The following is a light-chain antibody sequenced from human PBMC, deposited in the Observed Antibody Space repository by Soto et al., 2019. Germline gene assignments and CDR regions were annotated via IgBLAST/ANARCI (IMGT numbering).Light chain of an antibody. CDR1: QSVVTN. V-gene: IGKV3-15*01. Sequence: EIVMTQSPATLSLSPGERATLSCRASQSVVTNLAWYQQKPGQAPRLLIFAVSTRATGTPARFSGSGSGTEFTLTISSLQSEDFAVYYCHHYNNWPHTFGQGTKLEIK. CDR2: AVS. J-gene: IGKJ2*01. CDR3: HHYNNWPHT.